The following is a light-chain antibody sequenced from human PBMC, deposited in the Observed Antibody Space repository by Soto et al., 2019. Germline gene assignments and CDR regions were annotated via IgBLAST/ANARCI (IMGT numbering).Light chain of an antibody. CDR3: QVWDSSRDHYV. CDR1: RIGSKS. J-gene: IGLJ1*01. V-gene: IGLV3-21*02. CDR2: DDS. Sequence: SYELTQPPSVSVAPGQTARITCGGNRIGSKSVQWYEQKAGQAPVLVDYDDSDRPSGIPGRFSGSKSGNTATLTISDVGAGDDADYYCQVWDSSRDHYVFGPETKVTVL.